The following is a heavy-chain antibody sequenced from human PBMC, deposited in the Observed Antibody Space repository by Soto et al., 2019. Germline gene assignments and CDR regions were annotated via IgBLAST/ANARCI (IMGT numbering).Heavy chain of an antibody. D-gene: IGHD3-3*01. V-gene: IGHV3-30-3*01. J-gene: IGHJ4*02. Sequence: QVQLVESGGGVVQPGGSLRLSCAASGFTFNTFAIHWVRQAPGKGLQWVALISYDGDNKYYADSVQGRFTISRDNSKNTVYLQMNSLRGEDTAVYYCAGDWNWDGVVYTLDYWGQGTLVTVSS. CDR3: AGDWNWDGVVYTLDY. CDR1: GFTFNTFA. CDR2: ISYDGDNK.